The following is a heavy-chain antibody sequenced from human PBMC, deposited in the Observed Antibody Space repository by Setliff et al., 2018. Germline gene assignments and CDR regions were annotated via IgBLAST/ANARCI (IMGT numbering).Heavy chain of an antibody. J-gene: IGHJ3*02. V-gene: IGHV1-69*13. Sequence: GASVKVSCKASGATFSSYAISWVRQAPGQGLEWMGGIIPIFGTANDAQKFQVRVTMTADESTSTAYMELSSLRSEDTAVYYCARCGYQLLPSIIAAAFDNAFDIWGQGTMVTVSS. D-gene: IGHD2-2*01. CDR1: GATFSSYA. CDR3: ARCGYQLLPSIIAAAFDNAFDI. CDR2: IIPIFGTA.